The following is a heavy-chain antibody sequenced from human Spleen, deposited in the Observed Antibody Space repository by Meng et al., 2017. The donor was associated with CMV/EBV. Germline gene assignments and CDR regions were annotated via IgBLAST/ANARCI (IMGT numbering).Heavy chain of an antibody. J-gene: IGHJ3*02. CDR3: ANLVVTNDAFDI. CDR1: GFTFDDYA. D-gene: IGHD3-22*01. CDR2: ISGSGDYT. Sequence: GESLKISCAASGFTFDDYAMHWVRQAPGKGLEWVSGISGSGDYTYYADSVKGRFTISRDNSKSTLYLQMNSLRAEDTAVYYCANLVVTNDAFDIWGQGTMVTVSS. V-gene: IGHV3-23*01.